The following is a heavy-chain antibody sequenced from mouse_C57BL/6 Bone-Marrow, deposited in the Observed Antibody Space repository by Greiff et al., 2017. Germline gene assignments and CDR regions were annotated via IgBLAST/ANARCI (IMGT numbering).Heavy chain of an antibody. CDR3: ARSRWLLRGAWFAY. Sequence: QVQLKESGAELMQPGASVKLSCKATGYTFTGYWIEWVKQRPGHGLEWIGEILPGSGSTNYNEKFKGKATFTADTSSNTAYMQLSSLTTEDSAIYYCARSRWLLRGAWFAYWGQGTLVTVSA. V-gene: IGHV1-9*01. CDR1: GYTFTGYW. J-gene: IGHJ3*01. D-gene: IGHD2-3*01. CDR2: ILPGSGST.